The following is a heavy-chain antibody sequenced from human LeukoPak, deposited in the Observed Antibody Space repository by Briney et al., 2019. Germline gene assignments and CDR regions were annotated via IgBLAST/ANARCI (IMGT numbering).Heavy chain of an antibody. D-gene: IGHD4-17*01. CDR2: IYTSGST. CDR1: GGSISSGNDY. CDR3: ARRKVTVTTSPQPYYYYYYYMDV. V-gene: IGHV4-61*02. Sequence: PSETLSLTCTVSGGSISSGNDYWSWIRQPAGKGLEWIGRIYTSGSTNYNPSLKSRVTISVDTSKNQFSLKLSSVTAADTAVYYCARRKVTVTTSPQPYYYYYYYMDVWGKGTTVTISS. J-gene: IGHJ6*03.